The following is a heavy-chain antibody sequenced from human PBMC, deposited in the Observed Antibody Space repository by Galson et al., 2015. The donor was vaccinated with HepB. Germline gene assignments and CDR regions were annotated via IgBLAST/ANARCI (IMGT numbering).Heavy chain of an antibody. V-gene: IGHV1-69*10. CDR2: IIPIFGLT. CDR3: ASPLAAGTLAY. Sequence: SVKVSCKGSGDSFTRSVLSWVRQAPGQGLEWMGGIIPIFGLTNNAQRFRGRLTLTADKSTSTVFMELRSLTPEDTAIYYCASPLAAGTLAYWGQGSLVTVSS. D-gene: IGHD6-13*01. CDR1: GDSFTRSV. J-gene: IGHJ4*02.